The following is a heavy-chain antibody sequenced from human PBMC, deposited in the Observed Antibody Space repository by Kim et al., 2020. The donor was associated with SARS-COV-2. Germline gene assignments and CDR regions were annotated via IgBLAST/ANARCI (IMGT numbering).Heavy chain of an antibody. CDR1: GYSISSGYY. CDR2: IYHSGST. J-gene: IGHJ4*02. CDR3: ARGTQMVDTMD. D-gene: IGHD5-12*01. V-gene: IGHV4-38-2*02. Sequence: SETLSLTCTVSGYSISSGYYWGWIRQPPGKGLEWIGSIYHSGSTYYNPSLKSRVTISVDTSKNQFSLKLSSVTAADTAVYYCARGTQMVDTMDWGQGTLVTVSS.